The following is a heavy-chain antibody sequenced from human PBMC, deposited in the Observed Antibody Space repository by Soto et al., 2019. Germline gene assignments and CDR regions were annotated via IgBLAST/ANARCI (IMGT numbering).Heavy chain of an antibody. CDR3: AKNQERELPRVIDF. Sequence: EVRLLESGGGLVKPGGSLRLSCANSGLTFSNYAMSWVRQAPGGGLEWVSSMSGSSSTTYYADSVKGRFTISRDRSKNTLYLQMSSLRAEDTALYYCAKNQERELPRVIDFWGQGTLVTVSS. CDR2: MSGSSSTT. CDR1: GLTFSNYA. J-gene: IGHJ4*02. V-gene: IGHV3-23*01. D-gene: IGHD1-7*01.